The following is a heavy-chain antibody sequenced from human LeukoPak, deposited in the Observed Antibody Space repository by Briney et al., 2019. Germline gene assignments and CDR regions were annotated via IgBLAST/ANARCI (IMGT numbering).Heavy chain of an antibody. J-gene: IGHJ4*02. V-gene: IGHV3-23*01. CDR3: ARSGSGSYFLDY. D-gene: IGHD3-10*01. Sequence: GGSLRLSCAASGFTFSSYAMSWVRQAPGKGLEWVSAISGSGGSTYYADSVKGRFTISRDNSKNTLSLQMNSLRAEDTAVYYCARSGSGSYFLDYWGQGTLVTVSS. CDR1: GFTFSSYA. CDR2: ISGSGGST.